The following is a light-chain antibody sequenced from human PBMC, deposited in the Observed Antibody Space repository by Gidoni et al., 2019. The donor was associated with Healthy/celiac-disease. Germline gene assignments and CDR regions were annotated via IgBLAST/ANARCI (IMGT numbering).Light chain of an antibody. V-gene: IGKV3-11*01. J-gene: IGKJ2*01. CDR1: QSVSSY. Sequence: DIALTHSPATLSLSPGERATLSCRASQSVSSYLAWYQQKPGQAPRLLIYDASNRATGIPARFSGSGSGTDFTLTISSLEPEDFAVYYCQQRSNWPPMYTFGQGTKLEIK. CDR3: QQRSNWPPMYT. CDR2: DAS.